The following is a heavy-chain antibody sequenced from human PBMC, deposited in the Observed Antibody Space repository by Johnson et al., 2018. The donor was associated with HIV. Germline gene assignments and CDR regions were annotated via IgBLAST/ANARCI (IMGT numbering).Heavy chain of an antibody. Sequence: QVQLVESGGGVVQPGRSLRLSCAASGFTFSSYAMHWVRQAPGKGLEWVAVISYDGSNKYYADSVKGRFTISRDNSKNTLYLQMNSLRAEDTAVYYCARDPKGKGTGAFDIWGQGTMVTVSS. CDR2: ISYDGSNK. J-gene: IGHJ3*02. D-gene: IGHD3/OR15-3a*01. V-gene: IGHV3-30-3*01. CDR1: GFTFSSYA. CDR3: ARDPKGKGTGAFDI.